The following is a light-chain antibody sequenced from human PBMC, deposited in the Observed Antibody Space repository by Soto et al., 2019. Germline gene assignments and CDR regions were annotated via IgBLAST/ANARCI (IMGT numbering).Light chain of an antibody. CDR1: QNVRSN. CDR3: QQYDNWPSAT. V-gene: IGKV3-15*01. J-gene: IGKJ1*01. CDR2: GAS. Sequence: EIVMTQSPATLSVSPGDRATLSCRASQNVRSNLAWYQQNPGQAPRLLIYGASTRDTGIPARFSGSGSGTEFTLTISSLQSEDFAVYYCQQYDNWPSATFDQGTKVEIK.